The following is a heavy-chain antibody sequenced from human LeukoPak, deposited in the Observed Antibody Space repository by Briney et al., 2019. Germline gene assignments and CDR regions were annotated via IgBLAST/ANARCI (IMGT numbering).Heavy chain of an antibody. D-gene: IGHD2-15*01. J-gene: IGHJ5*02. CDR1: GGSISSYY. Sequence: SETLSLTCTVSGGSISSYYWSWIRQPPGKGLEWIGYIYYSGSTNYNPSLKSRVTISVDTSKNQFSLKLSSVTAADTAVYYCARGWRFDPWGQGTLVTVSS. V-gene: IGHV4-59*01. CDR3: ARGWRFDP. CDR2: IYYSGST.